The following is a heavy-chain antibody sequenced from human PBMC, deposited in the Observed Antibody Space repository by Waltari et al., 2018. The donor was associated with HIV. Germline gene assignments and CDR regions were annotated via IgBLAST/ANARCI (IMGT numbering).Heavy chain of an antibody. CDR2: TYHRSKWST. V-gene: IGHV6-1*01. CDR1: GDSVSSDSAA. J-gene: IGHJ4*02. CDR3: ARDSFSLDF. Sequence: QVYLEQSGPGLVKPSQTITLTCVISGDSVSSDSAAWNWIRQSPSRGLEWLGRTYHRSKWSTDYAESVRGRITITPDTSNNQYSLHLTSVTADDTAMYFCARDSFSLDFWGQGSLVVVSS.